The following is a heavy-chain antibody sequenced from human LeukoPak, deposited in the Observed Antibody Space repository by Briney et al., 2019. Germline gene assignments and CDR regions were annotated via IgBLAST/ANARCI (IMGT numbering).Heavy chain of an antibody. J-gene: IGHJ4*02. Sequence: PSETLSLTCNVSGGSISSSSYYCSWIRQPPGKGLEWIGYIYYSGNTYYNPSLKSRVTISVDTSKNQFSLKLSSVTAADTAVYYCARVFGDRPIDRTQYSGYDYEPGLWDYWGQGTLVTVSS. CDR3: ARVFGDRPIDRTQYSGYDYEPGLWDY. D-gene: IGHD5-12*01. CDR1: GGSISSSSYY. V-gene: IGHV4-61*05. CDR2: IYYSGNT.